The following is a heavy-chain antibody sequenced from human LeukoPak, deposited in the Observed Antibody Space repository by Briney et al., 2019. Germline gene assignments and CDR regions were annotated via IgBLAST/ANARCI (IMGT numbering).Heavy chain of an antibody. J-gene: IGHJ4*02. CDR1: GFTFSNYA. CDR2: ISSGGSDK. Sequence: GGSLRLSCAASGFTFSNYAIHWVRQAPGKGLEWVALISSGGSDKFYADSVKGRFTVSRDNSKSTLYLQMNSLRVEDTAVYYCARDCCGEWYFFDSWGQGTLITVSS. V-gene: IGHV3-30-3*01. CDR3: ARDCCGEWYFFDS. D-gene: IGHD3-10*01.